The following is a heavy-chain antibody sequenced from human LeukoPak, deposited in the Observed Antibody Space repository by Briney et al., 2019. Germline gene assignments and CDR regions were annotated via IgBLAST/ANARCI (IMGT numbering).Heavy chain of an antibody. V-gene: IGHV4-4*07. Sequence: SETLSLTCTVSGGSISSYYWNWIRQPAGKGLEWIGRFYNSGRTNFNPSLKSRVTISADTSKNQFSLKLRSVTAADTAVYYCARGDLKSDWFDPWGQGTLVIVST. CDR3: ARGDLKSDWFDP. D-gene: IGHD3-3*01. CDR2: FYNSGRT. J-gene: IGHJ5*02. CDR1: GGSISSYY.